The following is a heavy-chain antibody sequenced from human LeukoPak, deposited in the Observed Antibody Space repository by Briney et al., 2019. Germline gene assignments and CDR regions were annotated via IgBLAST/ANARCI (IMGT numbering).Heavy chain of an antibody. Sequence: GGSLRLSCAASGFTFTSYSMNWVRLAPGKGLEWVSYISSSGSTIYYADSVKGRFTISRDNAKNSLYLQMNSLRAEDTAVYYCAREMPSAPTDAFDIWGQGTMVTVSS. J-gene: IGHJ3*02. D-gene: IGHD2-2*01. V-gene: IGHV3-48*04. CDR2: ISSSGSTI. CDR3: AREMPSAPTDAFDI. CDR1: GFTFTSYS.